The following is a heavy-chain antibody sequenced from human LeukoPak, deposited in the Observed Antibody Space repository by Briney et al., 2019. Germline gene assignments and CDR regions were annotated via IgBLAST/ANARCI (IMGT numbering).Heavy chain of an antibody. CDR3: ARERTTGGNWFDP. CDR2: IIPIFGTA. V-gene: IGHV1-69*13. CDR1: GYTFTSYG. Sequence: AASVKVSCKASGYTFTSYGISWVRQAPGQGLEWMGGIIPIFGTANYAQKFQGRVTITADESTSTAYMELSSLRSEDTAVYYCARERTTGGNWFDPWGQGTLVTVSS. D-gene: IGHD1-14*01. J-gene: IGHJ5*02.